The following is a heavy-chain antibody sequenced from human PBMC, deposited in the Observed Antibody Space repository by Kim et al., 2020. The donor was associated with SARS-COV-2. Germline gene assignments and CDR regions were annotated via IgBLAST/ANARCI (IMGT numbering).Heavy chain of an antibody. J-gene: IGHJ3*02. CDR2: IRSKANSYAT. CDR3: TSVPGPTLAFWDAFDI. D-gene: IGHD1-1*01. Sequence: GGSLRLSCAASGFTFSGSAIHWVRQASGKGLEWVGRIRSKANSYATAYGASVKGRFTISRDDSKNTAYLQMNSLKTEDTAVYYCTSVPGPTLAFWDAFDISGQGTMVTVSS. V-gene: IGHV3-73*01. CDR1: GFTFSGSA.